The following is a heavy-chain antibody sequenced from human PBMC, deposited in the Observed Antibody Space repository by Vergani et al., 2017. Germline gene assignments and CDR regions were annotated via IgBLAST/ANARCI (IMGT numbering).Heavy chain of an antibody. CDR2: IIPIFGTA. V-gene: IGHV1-69*01. CDR1: GGTFSSYA. CDR3: ARERGAQILTGYYPTDDAFDI. D-gene: IGHD3-9*01. Sequence: QVQLVQSGAEVKKPGSSVKVSCKASGGTFSSYAISWVRQAPGQGLEWMGGIIPIFGTANYAQKFQGRVTITADESTSTAYMELSSLRSEDTAVYYFARERGAQILTGYYPTDDAFDIWGQGTMVTVSS. J-gene: IGHJ3*02.